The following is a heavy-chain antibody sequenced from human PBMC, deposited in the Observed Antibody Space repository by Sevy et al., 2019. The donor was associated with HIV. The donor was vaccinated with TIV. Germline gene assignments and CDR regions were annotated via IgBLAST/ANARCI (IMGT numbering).Heavy chain of an antibody. Sequence: SETLSLTCTVSGASISSSGYYWGWIRQPPGKGLEWIATINYSGSTFYNPSLKSRVTISSDTSKNQFSLKLNSVTAADTAIYYCAGPTLTYSSGWSYYDSWGQGTVVTVSS. CDR3: AGPTLTYSSGWSYYDS. CDR2: INYSGST. V-gene: IGHV4-39*01. J-gene: IGHJ4*02. D-gene: IGHD6-19*01. CDR1: GASISSSGYY.